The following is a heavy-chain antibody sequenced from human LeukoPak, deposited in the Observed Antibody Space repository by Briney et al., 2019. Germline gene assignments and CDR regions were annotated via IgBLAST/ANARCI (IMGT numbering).Heavy chain of an antibody. D-gene: IGHD2-2*01. CDR2: ISSSSSYI. CDR1: GFTFSSYS. CDR3: AKGYCSSTSCWGWFDP. J-gene: IGHJ5*02. Sequence: GGSLRLSCAASGFTFSSYSMNWVRQAPGKGLEWVSSISSSSSYIYYADSVKGRFTISRDNAKNSLYLQMNSLRAEDTALYYCAKGYCSSTSCWGWFDPWGQGTLVTVSS. V-gene: IGHV3-21*04.